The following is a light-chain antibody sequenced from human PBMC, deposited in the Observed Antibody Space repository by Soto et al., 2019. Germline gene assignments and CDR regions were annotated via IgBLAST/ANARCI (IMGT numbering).Light chain of an antibody. CDR1: QDISIF. V-gene: IGKV1-39*01. CDR2: AES. CDR3: QQTYSTLPWT. Sequence: DIQMTQSPSSLSASVGDRVTITCRASQDISIFLNWYQQKPGMAPRGLIDAESNLQSGVPSRFSGSGSGTDFTLTISGLQPEDFAIYYCQQTYSTLPWTFGPGTKVDIK. J-gene: IGKJ1*01.